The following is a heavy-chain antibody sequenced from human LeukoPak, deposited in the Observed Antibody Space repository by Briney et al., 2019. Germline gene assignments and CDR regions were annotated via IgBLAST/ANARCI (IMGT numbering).Heavy chain of an antibody. D-gene: IGHD6-13*01. V-gene: IGHV3-21*01. J-gene: IGHJ4*02. CDR2: ISSSSSYI. Sequence: GGSLRLSCAASGFIFSSYSMNWVRQAPGKGLEWVSSISSSSSYIYYADSVKGRFTISRDNAKNSLYLQMNSLRAEDTAVYYCAAPPGIAAAGTWGQGTLVTVSS. CDR3: AAPPGIAAAGT. CDR1: GFIFSSYS.